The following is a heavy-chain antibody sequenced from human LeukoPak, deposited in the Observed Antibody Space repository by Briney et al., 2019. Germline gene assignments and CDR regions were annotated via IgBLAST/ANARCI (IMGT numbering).Heavy chain of an antibody. Sequence: ASVKVSCKASGYTFTGYYMHWVRQAPGQGLEWMGWINPNSGGTNYAQKFQGRVTMTRDTSISTAYMELSRLRSDDTAVYYCARDSPYHYSSGGISPFDYWSQGTLVTVSS. J-gene: IGHJ4*02. D-gene: IGHD6-19*01. CDR2: INPNSGGT. V-gene: IGHV1-2*02. CDR1: GYTFTGYY. CDR3: ARDSPYHYSSGGISPFDY.